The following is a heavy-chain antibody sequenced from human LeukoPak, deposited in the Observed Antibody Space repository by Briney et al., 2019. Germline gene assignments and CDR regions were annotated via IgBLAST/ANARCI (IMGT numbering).Heavy chain of an antibody. J-gene: IGHJ6*02. V-gene: IGHV4-39*01. CDR3: ARQPPTVSYGMDV. CDR2: IYYSGST. Sequence: SETLSLTCTVSGGSISSSSYYWGWIRQPPGKGLEWIGSIYYSGSTYYNPSLKSRVTISVDTSKNQFSLKLSSVTAADNAGYYCARQPPTVSYGMDVWGQGTTVTVSS. CDR1: GGSISSSSYY. D-gene: IGHD4-17*01.